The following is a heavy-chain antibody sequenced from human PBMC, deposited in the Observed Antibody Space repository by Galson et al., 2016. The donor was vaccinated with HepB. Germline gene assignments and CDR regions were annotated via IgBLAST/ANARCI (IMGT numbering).Heavy chain of an antibody. CDR2: IRQDGNEI. Sequence: SLRLSCAGSGFTFSDYWMTWVRQSPGKGLEWVANIRQDGNEIYYVGSVKGRFTISRDNAQSSLYLQMHSLRVEDTAVYYCARVLSFGWDMDYWGQGTPVTVSS. J-gene: IGHJ4*02. CDR3: ARVLSFGWDMDY. D-gene: IGHD6-19*01. V-gene: IGHV3-7*03. CDR1: GFTFSDYW.